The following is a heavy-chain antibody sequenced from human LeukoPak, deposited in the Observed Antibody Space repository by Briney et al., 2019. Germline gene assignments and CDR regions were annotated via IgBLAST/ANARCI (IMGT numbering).Heavy chain of an antibody. CDR1: GYTFTNYY. CDR3: ARASPSLDV. CDR2: INPSGGGT. Sequence: ASVKVSCKASGYTFTNYYIHWVRQAPGQGLEWMGAINPSGGGTTNAQQFHDRVTMTTDTSTSTVYMELSSLRSEDTAVYYCARASPSLDVWGQGTTVTVSS. J-gene: IGHJ6*02. V-gene: IGHV1-46*01.